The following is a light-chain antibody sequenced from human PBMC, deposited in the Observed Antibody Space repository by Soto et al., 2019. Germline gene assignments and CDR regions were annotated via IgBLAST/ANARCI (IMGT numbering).Light chain of an antibody. J-gene: IGLJ3*02. CDR2: EVT. CDR1: GNDVGAYNY. Sequence: QSALTQPRSVSGSPGQSVTISCTGTGNDVGAYNYVSWYQHQPGKAPKVMIFEVTNRPSGVSQRFSGSKSGNTASLTISGLQAEDEADYYCISYTTSSTWVFGGGTKLTVL. V-gene: IGLV2-14*01. CDR3: ISYTTSSTWV.